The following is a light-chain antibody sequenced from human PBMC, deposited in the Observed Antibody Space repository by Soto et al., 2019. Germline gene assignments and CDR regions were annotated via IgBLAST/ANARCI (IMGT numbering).Light chain of an antibody. V-gene: IGKV3-20*01. CDR2: GAS. CDR1: QSVSSPY. Sequence: EIVLTQSPGTLSLSPGERATLSCRASQSVSSPYLAWYQQKPGRAPRLLIYGASSRATCIPDRFSGSGSGTDFTLTISRLEPEDFAVYYCQQYGTSPLTFGPGTKVDIK. CDR3: QQYGTSPLT. J-gene: IGKJ3*01.